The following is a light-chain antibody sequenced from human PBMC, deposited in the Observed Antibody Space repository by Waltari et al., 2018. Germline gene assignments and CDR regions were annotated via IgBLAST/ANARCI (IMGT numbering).Light chain of an antibody. CDR3: QQYNNWPLT. CDR2: GVS. CDR1: QSVSSN. Sequence: ETVMTQSPSTLSVSPGERATLSCRASQSVSSNLAWYQQKPGQAPRLLIYGVSIRATGVPARFSGSGSGTEFTLSISSLQSEDFAVYSCQQYNNWPLTFGGGTKVEIK. J-gene: IGKJ4*01. V-gene: IGKV3-15*01.